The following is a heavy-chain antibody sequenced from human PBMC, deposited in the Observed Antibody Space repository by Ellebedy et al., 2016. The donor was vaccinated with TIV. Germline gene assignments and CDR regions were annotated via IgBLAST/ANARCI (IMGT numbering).Heavy chain of an antibody. Sequence: ASVKVSCXASGGTFSSYAISWVRQAPGQGLEWMGGIIPIFGTANYAQKFQGRATITADKSTSTAYMELSSLRSEDTAVYYCAYGRSTVTLSYYYYGMDVWGQGTTVTVSS. V-gene: IGHV1-69*06. J-gene: IGHJ6*02. D-gene: IGHD4-17*01. CDR2: IIPIFGTA. CDR1: GGTFSSYA. CDR3: AYGRSTVTLSYYYYGMDV.